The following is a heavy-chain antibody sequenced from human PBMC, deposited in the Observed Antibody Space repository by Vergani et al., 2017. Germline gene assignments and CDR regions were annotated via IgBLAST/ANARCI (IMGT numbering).Heavy chain of an antibody. CDR3: ARVGWEVRDYWYFDL. V-gene: IGHV3-74*02. CDR2: INSDGSST. D-gene: IGHD1-26*01. J-gene: IGHJ2*01. Sequence: EVKLLDSGGSLVQPGGSLRLSCAASGFTFSSYWMHWVRQAPGKGLWWVPSINSDGSSTSDAKSVKGRFTISRENSKNTLYLQRNSLRAEDTAVYYCARVGWEVRDYWYFDLWGRGTLVTGSS. CDR1: GFTFSSYW.